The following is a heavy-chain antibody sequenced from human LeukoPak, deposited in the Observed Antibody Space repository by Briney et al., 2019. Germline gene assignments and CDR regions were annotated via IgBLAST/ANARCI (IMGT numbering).Heavy chain of an antibody. V-gene: IGHV3-53*04. CDR1: GFTVSSNY. CDR2: IYSGGST. Sequence: PGGSLRLSCAASGFTVSSNYMSWVRQAPGKGLEWVPVIYSGGSTYYADSVKGRFTISRHNSKNTLYLQMNSLRAEDTAVYYCARVDNGAFDIWGQGTMVTVSS. J-gene: IGHJ3*02. CDR3: ARVDNGAFDI. D-gene: IGHD2-8*01.